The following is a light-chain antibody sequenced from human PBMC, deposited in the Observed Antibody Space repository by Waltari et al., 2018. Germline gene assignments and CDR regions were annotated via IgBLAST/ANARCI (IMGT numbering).Light chain of an antibody. J-gene: IGKJ2*01. CDR2: WAS. V-gene: IGKV4-1*01. CDR3: QQYFSAPYT. Sequence: IGRRKSVDERDVTLGESRTVPCRSSQGVLYSSNNNKYLTWYQQKPGQPPKLLIYWASPRESGVPDRFSGRGSGTDFTLTISSLQAEDVAVYYCQQYFSAPYTFGQGTKLEIK. CDR1: QGVLYSSNNNKY.